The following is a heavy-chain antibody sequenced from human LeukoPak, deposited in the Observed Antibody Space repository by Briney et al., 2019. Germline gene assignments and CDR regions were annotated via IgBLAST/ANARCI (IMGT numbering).Heavy chain of an antibody. V-gene: IGHV3-74*01. CDR2: LNDDGTYV. D-gene: IGHD2-21*02. CDR3: VRGSSDWAGTDY. J-gene: IGHJ4*02. CDR1: GFTFSSHW. Sequence: GESLQISCVVSGFTFSSHWMHWVRPAPGKGLVWVSRLNDDGTYVDYADSVRGRFTISRDNTKNMLHLQMNSLRVEDTAVYYCVRGSSDWAGTDYWGQGTLVTVSS.